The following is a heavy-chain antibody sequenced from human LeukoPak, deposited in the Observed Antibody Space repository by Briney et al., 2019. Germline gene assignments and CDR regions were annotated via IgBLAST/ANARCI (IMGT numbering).Heavy chain of an antibody. CDR2: INHSGST. D-gene: IGHD6-19*01. CDR1: GGSFSGYY. CDR3: ARAAVAPGSYYYYMDV. V-gene: IGHV4-34*01. J-gene: IGHJ6*03. Sequence: SETLSLTCAVYGGSFSGYYWSWIRQPPGKGLEWIGEINHSGSTNYNPSLKSRVTISVDTSKNQFSLKLSSVTAADTAVYYCARAAVAPGSYYYYMDVWGKGTTVTISS.